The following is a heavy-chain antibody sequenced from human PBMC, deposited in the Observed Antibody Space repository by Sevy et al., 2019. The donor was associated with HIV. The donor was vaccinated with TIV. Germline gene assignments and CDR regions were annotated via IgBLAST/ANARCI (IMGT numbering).Heavy chain of an antibody. CDR2: IIPSFGTA. D-gene: IGHD5-12*01. CDR3: ARVKGMATINPFDF. CDR1: GGTFITSA. Sequence: ASVKVSCKASGGTFITSAVNWVRQAPGQGLEWVGGIIPSFGTANYAQKFQGRVTITADKSRSTVYMALSSLRSDDTAIYYCARVKGMATINPFDFWGQGTLVTVSS. V-gene: IGHV1-69*06. J-gene: IGHJ4*02.